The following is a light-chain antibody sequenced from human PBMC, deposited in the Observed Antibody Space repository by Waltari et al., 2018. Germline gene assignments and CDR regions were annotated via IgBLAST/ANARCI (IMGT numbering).Light chain of an antibody. V-gene: IGKV1-12*01. CDR1: QGLNNW. J-gene: IGKJ1*01. Sequence: DIQLTQPPSSLSASVVAKVTITCRASQGLNNWLAWYQQKPGKAPKLLIYTTSSLQSGVPSRFSGSGSGTDYTLTISSLQPEDFATYYCQQGYNIPWTFGQGTKVEIK. CDR3: QQGYNIPWT. CDR2: TTS.